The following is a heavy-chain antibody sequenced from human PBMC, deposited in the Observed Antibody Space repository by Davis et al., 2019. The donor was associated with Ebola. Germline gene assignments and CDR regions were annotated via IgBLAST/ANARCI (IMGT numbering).Heavy chain of an antibody. V-gene: IGHV3-11*04. CDR1: GFTFSDYY. CDR2: INGSGSII. Sequence: GESLKISCAASGFTFSDYYMGWMRQAPGKGLEWVSYINGSGSIIYYADSVRGRFTISRDNGKNSVFLQMNSLRAEDTAVYYCARDGGAVAVSFFDSWGQGTLVTVSS. CDR3: ARDGGAVAVSFFDS. J-gene: IGHJ4*02. D-gene: IGHD6-19*01.